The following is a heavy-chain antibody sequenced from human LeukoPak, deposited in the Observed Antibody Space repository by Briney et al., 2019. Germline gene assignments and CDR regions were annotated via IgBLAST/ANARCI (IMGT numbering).Heavy chain of an antibody. V-gene: IGHV3-11*04. Sequence: GGSLRLSCAASGFTFSDYYMNWIRQAPGKGLEWVSYITSSGSTISYADSVKGRFTISRDNAKNSLYLQMNSLRAEDTAVYYCARVDFWSGYSGYWGQGTLVTVSS. CDR1: GFTFSDYY. D-gene: IGHD3-3*01. J-gene: IGHJ4*02. CDR3: ARVDFWSGYSGY. CDR2: ITSSGSTI.